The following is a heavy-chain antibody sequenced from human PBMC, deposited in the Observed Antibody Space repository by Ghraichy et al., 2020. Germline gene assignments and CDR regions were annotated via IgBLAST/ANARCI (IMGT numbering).Heavy chain of an antibody. CDR3: ARQLYYYDSRGGGGAFDI. V-gene: IGHV4-39*01. D-gene: IGHD3-22*01. Sequence: SETLSLTCGVSGGSFSTRDYFWGWIRQPPGKGPEWIGTIYFTGSTYYNSSLESRVTISADKSKNQFYLRLTSVTAADTALYYCARQLYYYDSRGGGGAFDIWGQGTMVTVSS. CDR1: GGSFSTRDYF. J-gene: IGHJ3*02. CDR2: IYFTGST.